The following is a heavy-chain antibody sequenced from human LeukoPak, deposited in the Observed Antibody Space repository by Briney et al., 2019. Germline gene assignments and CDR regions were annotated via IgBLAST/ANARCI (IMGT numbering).Heavy chain of an antibody. J-gene: IGHJ4*02. D-gene: IGHD6-6*01. CDR2: IIPIFGTA. Sequence: SVKVSCKASGGTFSSYAISWVRQAPGQGLEWMGGIIPIFGTANYAQKFQGRVTITADESTSTAYMELSSLRSEDTAVYYCASPRKYSSSPFDYWGQGTLVTVSS. CDR1: GGTFSSYA. V-gene: IGHV1-69*13. CDR3: ASPRKYSSSPFDY.